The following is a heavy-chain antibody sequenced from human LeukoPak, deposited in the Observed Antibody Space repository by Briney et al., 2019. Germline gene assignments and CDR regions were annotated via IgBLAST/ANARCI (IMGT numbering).Heavy chain of an antibody. V-gene: IGHV4-4*07. CDR2: IYTSGST. CDR1: GGSISNYY. D-gene: IGHD6-19*01. J-gene: IGHJ2*01. CDR3: ARHGWHAWYFDL. Sequence: PSETLSLTCTVSGGSISNYYWSWIRQPAGKGLEWIGRIYTSGSTNYNPSLKSRVTMSLETAKNQFSLNLSSLTAADTAVYYCARHGWHAWYFDLWGRGTLVTVSS.